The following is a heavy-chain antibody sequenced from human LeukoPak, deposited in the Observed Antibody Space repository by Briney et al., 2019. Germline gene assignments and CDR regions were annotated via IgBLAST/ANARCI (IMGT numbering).Heavy chain of an antibody. CDR3: VKDFRN. J-gene: IGHJ4*02. Sequence: QAGGSLRLSCSASGLTFNTYAMHWVRQAPGKGLEYVSAVTSTGASTYYAGSVKGRFTISRDNSKNTLYLQMNSLRTEDTALYYCVKDFRNWDQGTLVTVSS. V-gene: IGHV3-64D*08. CDR2: VTSTGAST. CDR1: GLTFNTYA.